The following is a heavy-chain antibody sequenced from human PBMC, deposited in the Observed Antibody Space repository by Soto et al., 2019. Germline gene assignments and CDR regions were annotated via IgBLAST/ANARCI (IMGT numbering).Heavy chain of an antibody. CDR3: ARANDYTNYVWFDP. CDR1: GGNLNSYT. CDR2: IIPMLGTA. Sequence: QVQLAQSGAEVTKPGSSVKVSCKASGGNLNSYTISWLRQAPGQGLEWMGKIIPMLGTADYAQKFQGRITITADTSTGTAYMELSSLTSEDTAVYFCARANDYTNYVWFDPWGQGTLVTVSS. J-gene: IGHJ5*02. V-gene: IGHV1-69*08. D-gene: IGHD4-4*01.